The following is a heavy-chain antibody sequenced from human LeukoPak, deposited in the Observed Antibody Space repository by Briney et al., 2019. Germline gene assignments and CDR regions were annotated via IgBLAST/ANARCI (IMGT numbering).Heavy chain of an antibody. V-gene: IGHV3-7*01. CDR2: IKQDGSER. J-gene: IGHJ4*02. CDR1: GITFRSFW. D-gene: IGHD5-24*01. CDR3: TTFTQFNY. Sequence: GGSLRLSCAASGITFRSFWMSWVRQAPGKGLEWVANIKQDGSERYYADSVKGRFTISRDNAKNSLYLQMNSLRAGDTAVYYCTTFTQFNYWGQGTLVTVSS.